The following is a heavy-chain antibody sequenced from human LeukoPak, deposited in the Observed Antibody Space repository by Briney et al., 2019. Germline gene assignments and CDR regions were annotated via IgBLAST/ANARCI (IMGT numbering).Heavy chain of an antibody. J-gene: IGHJ4*02. CDR2: NSGSGGST. Sequence: GGSLRLSCAASGFTFSSYAMSWVRQAPGQGLHCVSANSGSGGSTYYADSVKGRFTISRDNSKNTLYLQMNSLRAEDTAVYYCARVIFVVVIANALDYWGQGTLVTVSS. CDR3: ARVIFVVVIANALDY. CDR1: GFTFSSYA. D-gene: IGHD2-21*01. V-gene: IGHV3-23*01.